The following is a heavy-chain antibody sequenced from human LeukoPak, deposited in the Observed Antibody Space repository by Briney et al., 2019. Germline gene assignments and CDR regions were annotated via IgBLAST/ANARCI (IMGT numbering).Heavy chain of an antibody. CDR2: IGSSISYI. CDR1: GFTFSSYS. D-gene: IGHD1-14*01. Sequence: PGGSLRLSCGASGFTFSSYSMNWVRQAPGKGLQWVPFIGSSISYIYYADSVKGRFTISRDNAKNSLYLQMNSLRVEDTAVYYCARDSRGRSRPYYFDYWGQGILVTVSA. J-gene: IGHJ4*02. V-gene: IGHV3-21*01. CDR3: ARDSRGRSRPYYFDY.